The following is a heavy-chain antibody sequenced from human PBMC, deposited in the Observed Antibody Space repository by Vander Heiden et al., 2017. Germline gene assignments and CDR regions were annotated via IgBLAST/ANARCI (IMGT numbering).Heavy chain of an antibody. CDR2: INGDQSST. V-gene: IGHV3-74*01. Sequence: EVQLVASGGGLVQPGGSLRLSCAASEFTFSTFWMHWVRQVPGKGPVWVSLINGDQSSTLYADSVKGRFTISRDNAKTTLYLQMNSLRVEDTAVYYCARRDPGGGFLDYWGQGILVTVSS. D-gene: IGHD2-15*01. CDR3: ARRDPGGGFLDY. CDR1: EFTFSTFW. J-gene: IGHJ4*02.